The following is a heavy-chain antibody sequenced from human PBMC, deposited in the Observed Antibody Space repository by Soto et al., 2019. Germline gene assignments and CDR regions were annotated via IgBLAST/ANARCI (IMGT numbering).Heavy chain of an antibody. D-gene: IGHD1-1*01. CDR3: ATDQLARGQLELPFDI. CDR1: GYTLTELS. Sequence: ASVTVSCTVSGYTLTELSMLVVLQAPGKRLEWMGGFDPEDGETIYAQKFQGRVTMTEDTSTDTAYMELSSLRSEDTAVYYFATDQLARGQLELPFDIWGQGTMVTVSS. V-gene: IGHV1-24*01. CDR2: FDPEDGET. J-gene: IGHJ3*02.